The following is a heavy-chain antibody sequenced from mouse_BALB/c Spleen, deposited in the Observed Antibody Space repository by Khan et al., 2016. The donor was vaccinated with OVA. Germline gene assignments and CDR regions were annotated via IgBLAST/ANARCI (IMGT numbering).Heavy chain of an antibody. Sequence: QMQLEESGPGLVAPSQSLSITCTVSGFSLTSYGVSWVRQPPGKGLEWLGVIWGDGNTNFHSALRSRLSISKDNSKSQVFLKLNSLQTDDTATYYCAKDRGCYAVDYWGQGTSVTVSS. CDR3: AKDRGCYAVDY. V-gene: IGHV2-3*01. CDR1: GFSLTSYG. J-gene: IGHJ4*01. CDR2: IWGDGNT.